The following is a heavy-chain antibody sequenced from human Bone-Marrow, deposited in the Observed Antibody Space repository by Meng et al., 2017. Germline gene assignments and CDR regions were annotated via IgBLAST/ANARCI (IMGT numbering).Heavy chain of an antibody. CDR1: GYTFTGYY. J-gene: IGHJ5*02. D-gene: IGHD2-15*01. CDR2: INPNSGGT. Sequence: QVQLVQSGAEAKNPGASAKVFCKTSGYTFTGYYMHWVRQAPGQGLEWMGRINPNSGGTNYAQKFQGRVTMTRDTSISTAYMELSRLRSDDTAVYYYARVPTIQGGFDPWGQGTLVTVSS. V-gene: IGHV1-2*06. CDR3: ARVPTIQGGFDP.